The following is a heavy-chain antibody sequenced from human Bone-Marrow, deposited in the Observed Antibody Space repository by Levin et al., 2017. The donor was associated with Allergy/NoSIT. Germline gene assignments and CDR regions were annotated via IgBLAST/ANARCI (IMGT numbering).Heavy chain of an antibody. Sequence: GSLRLSCAVSGYSISSGYYWGWIRQPPGKGLEWIGSIYHTGSTYYNPSLGSRVTISLDTSKNQFSLKLRSVTAADTAVYYCARDYGDYRFYFEYWGQGTLVTVSS. D-gene: IGHD4-17*01. J-gene: IGHJ4*02. V-gene: IGHV4-38-2*02. CDR1: GYSISSGYY. CDR3: ARDYGDYRFYFEY. CDR2: IYHTGST.